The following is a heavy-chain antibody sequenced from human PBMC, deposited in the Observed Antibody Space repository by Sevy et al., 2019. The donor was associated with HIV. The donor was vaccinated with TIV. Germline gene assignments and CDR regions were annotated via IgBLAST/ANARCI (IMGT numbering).Heavy chain of an antibody. V-gene: IGHV3-7*01. Sequence: GGSLRLSCAASGFTFSTCWMTWVRQAPGMGLEWVANIKQDGSEKYYVESVKGRFTISIDNADNSLYLQMNSLSADDTAVYYCARDNGGYYKSNTFDKWGQGTMVTVSS. CDR1: GFTFSTCW. D-gene: IGHD3-3*01. CDR2: IKQDGSEK. CDR3: ARDNGGYYKSNTFDK. J-gene: IGHJ3*02.